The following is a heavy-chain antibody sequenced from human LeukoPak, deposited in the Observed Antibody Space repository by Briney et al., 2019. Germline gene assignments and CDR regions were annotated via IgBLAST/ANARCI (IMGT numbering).Heavy chain of an antibody. CDR3: ARGSGNSFYFGD. CDR1: TSNLYPYS. Sequence: GGSLRLSCTAQTSNLYPYSVNWVRQAPGKGLEWVSSISSQSTYIYYPDLMKGRFTISRDDAADSVFLQMNNLRVEDTAVYLCARGSGNSFYFGDWGQGTQVTVSS. J-gene: IGHJ4*02. V-gene: IGHV3-21*01. D-gene: IGHD4-23*01. CDR2: ISSQSTYI.